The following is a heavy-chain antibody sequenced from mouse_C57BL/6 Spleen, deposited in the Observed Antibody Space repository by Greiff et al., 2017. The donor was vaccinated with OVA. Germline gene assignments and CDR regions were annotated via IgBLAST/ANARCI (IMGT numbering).Heavy chain of an antibody. Sequence: VQLQQSGAELVRPGSSVKLSCKASGYTFPSYWMHWVKQRPIQGLEWIGNIDPSDSETHYNQKFKDKATLTVDKSSSTAYMQLSSLTSEDSAVYYCARYYYGSSYAMDYWGQGTSVTVSS. CDR2: IDPSDSET. CDR3: ARYYYGSSYAMDY. CDR1: GYTFPSYW. J-gene: IGHJ4*01. V-gene: IGHV1-52*01. D-gene: IGHD1-1*01.